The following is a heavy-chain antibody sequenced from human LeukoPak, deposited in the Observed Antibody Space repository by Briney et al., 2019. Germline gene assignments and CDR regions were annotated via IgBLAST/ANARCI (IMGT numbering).Heavy chain of an antibody. CDR3: AKGGLYSYGP. CDR2: ISGSGGST. V-gene: IGHV3-23*01. CDR1: GFTFSSYA. Sequence: GESLKISCAASGFTFSSYAMSWVRQAPGKGLEWVSAISGSGGSTYYADSVKGRFTISRDNSKNTLYLQMNSLRAEDTAVYYCAKGGLYSYGPWGQGTLVTVSS. J-gene: IGHJ5*02. D-gene: IGHD5-18*01.